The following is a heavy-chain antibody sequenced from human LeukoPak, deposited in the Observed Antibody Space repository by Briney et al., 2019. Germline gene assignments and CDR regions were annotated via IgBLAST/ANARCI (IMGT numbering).Heavy chain of an antibody. Sequence: PGGSLRLSCAASGFTFSSYAMSWVRQAPGKGLEWVSVLSSSGGGTYYADSVKGRFIISRDNSKNTLYLQMNSLRAEDTAVYYCARFEDGYADYWGQGILVTVSS. J-gene: IGHJ4*02. CDR3: ARFEDGYADY. D-gene: IGHD5-24*01. CDR1: GFTFSSYA. V-gene: IGHV3-23*01. CDR2: LSSSGGGT.